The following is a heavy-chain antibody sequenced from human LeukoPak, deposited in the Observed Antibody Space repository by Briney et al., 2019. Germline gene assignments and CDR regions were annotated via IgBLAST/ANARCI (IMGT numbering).Heavy chain of an antibody. J-gene: IGHJ3*02. CDR3: ARDRGITMVRGVYDAFDI. Sequence: PGGSLRLSCAASGFTVSSNYMSWVRQAPGKGLEWVSVIYSGGSTYYADSVKGRFTISRDNSKNTLYLQMNSLRAEDTAVYYCARDRGITMVRGVYDAFDIWGQGTMVTVSS. V-gene: IGHV3-53*01. CDR2: IYSGGST. D-gene: IGHD3-10*01. CDR1: GFTVSSNY.